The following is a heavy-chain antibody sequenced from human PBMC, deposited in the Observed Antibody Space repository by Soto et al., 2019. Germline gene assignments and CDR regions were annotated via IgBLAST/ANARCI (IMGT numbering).Heavy chain of an antibody. CDR3: AREGANCSGGSCYDPNYFDY. Sequence: KTSETLSLTCTVSGGSISSGDYYWSWIRQPPGKGLEWIGYIYYSGSTYYNPSLKSRVTISVDTSKYQFSLKLSSVTATDTAVYYCAREGANCSGGSCYDPNYFDYWGQGTLVTVSS. D-gene: IGHD2-15*01. CDR1: GGSISSGDYY. CDR2: IYYSGST. V-gene: IGHV4-30-4*01. J-gene: IGHJ4*02.